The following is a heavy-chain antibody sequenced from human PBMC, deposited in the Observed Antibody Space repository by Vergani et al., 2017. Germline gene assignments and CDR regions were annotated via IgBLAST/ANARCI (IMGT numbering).Heavy chain of an antibody. CDR1: GYTFTSYA. Sequence: QVQLVQSGSELKKPGASVKVSCKASGYTFTSYAMNWVRQAPGQGLEWMGWINTNTGNPTYAQGFTGRFVFSLDTSVSTAYLQISSLNAEDTAVYYCARTKSRDGYNSPYYYYGMDVWGQGTTVTVSS. D-gene: IGHD5-24*01. CDR3: ARTKSRDGYNSPYYYYGMDV. V-gene: IGHV7-4-1*02. J-gene: IGHJ6*02. CDR2: INTNTGNP.